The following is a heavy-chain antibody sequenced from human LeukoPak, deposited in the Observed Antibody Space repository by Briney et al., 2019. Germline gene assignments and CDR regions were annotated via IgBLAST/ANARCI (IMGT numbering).Heavy chain of an antibody. CDR1: GGSISSYY. V-gene: IGHV4-4*07. J-gene: IGHJ5*02. CDR3: ARDWFSYDSSGYYYVWFDP. Sequence: SETLSLTCTVSGGSISSYYWSWIRQPAGKGLEWIGRIYTSGSTNYNPSLKSRVTMSVDTSKNQFSLKLSSVTAADTAVYYCARDWFSYDSSGYYYVWFDPWGQGTLVTVSS. CDR2: IYTSGST. D-gene: IGHD3-22*01.